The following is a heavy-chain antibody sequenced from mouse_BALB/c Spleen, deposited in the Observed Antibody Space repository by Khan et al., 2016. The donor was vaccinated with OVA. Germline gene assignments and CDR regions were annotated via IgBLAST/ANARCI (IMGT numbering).Heavy chain of an antibody. CDR2: INPSTGYT. Sequence: QVQLQQSGAELAKPGASVKMSCKASGYTFINYWIFWVKQRPGQGLEWIGYINPSTGYTEYNQNFKDKATLTADKSSSTAYMQLSSLTSDDSAVYYGARRGLRWDFDYWGQGTTLTVSS. V-gene: IGHV1-7*01. J-gene: IGHJ2*01. D-gene: IGHD1-1*01. CDR1: GYTFINYW. CDR3: ARRGLRWDFDY.